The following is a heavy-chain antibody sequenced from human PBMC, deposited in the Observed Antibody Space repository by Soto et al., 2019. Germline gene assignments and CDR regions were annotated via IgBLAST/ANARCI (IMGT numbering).Heavy chain of an antibody. D-gene: IGHD3-16*01. CDR1: GFSISTYN. CDR3: VRQQYDFLVDP. J-gene: IGHJ5*02. Sequence: GGSLRLSCAASGFSISTYNMNWVRQAPGKGLEWVSSIDASSTHIYYADSVKGRFTISRDNGKSSLYLQMDSLRAEDTALYYCVRQQYDFLVDPWGQGTLVTVPQ. V-gene: IGHV3-21*01. CDR2: IDASSTHI.